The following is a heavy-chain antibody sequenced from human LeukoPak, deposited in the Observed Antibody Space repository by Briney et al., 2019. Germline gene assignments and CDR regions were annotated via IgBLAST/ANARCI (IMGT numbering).Heavy chain of an antibody. D-gene: IGHD6-19*01. V-gene: IGHV3-23*01. CDR2: ISGSGGST. CDR3: AKDLSGSGWYY. Sequence: GGSLRLSCAASGFTFSSYAMSWVRQAPGKGLGWVSAISGSGGSTYYADSVKGRFTISRDNSKNTLYLQMNSLRAEDTAVYYCAKDLSGSGWYYWGQGTLVTVSS. CDR1: GFTFSSYA. J-gene: IGHJ4*02.